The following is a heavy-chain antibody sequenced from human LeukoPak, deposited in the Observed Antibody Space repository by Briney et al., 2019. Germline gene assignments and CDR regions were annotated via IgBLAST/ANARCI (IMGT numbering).Heavy chain of an antibody. CDR2: ISSSGSFT. CDR3: ARGHDTSGPWRD. D-gene: IGHD3-22*01. CDR1: GFTFSDYY. V-gene: IGHV3-11*05. J-gene: IGHJ4*02. Sequence: GGSLRLSCAASGFTFSDYYMSWIHQAPGKGLEWVSYISSSGSFTNYADSVKGRFTISRDNAKKSLYLLMNSLRAEDTALYYCARGHDTSGPWRDWGQGTLVTVSS.